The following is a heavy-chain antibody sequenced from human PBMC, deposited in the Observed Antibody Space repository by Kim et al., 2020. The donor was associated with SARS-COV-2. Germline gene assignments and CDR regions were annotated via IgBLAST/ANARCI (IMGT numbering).Heavy chain of an antibody. Sequence: ASVKVSCKASGYTFTSYAMNWVRQAPGQGLEWMGWINTNTGNPTYAQGFTGRFVFSLDTSVSTAYLQISSLKAEDTAVYYCARDGHFLWFGELPGSWFDPWGQGTLVTVSS. CDR3: ARDGHFLWFGELPGSWFDP. D-gene: IGHD3-10*01. CDR1: GYTFTSYA. J-gene: IGHJ5*02. CDR2: INTNTGNP. V-gene: IGHV7-4-1*02.